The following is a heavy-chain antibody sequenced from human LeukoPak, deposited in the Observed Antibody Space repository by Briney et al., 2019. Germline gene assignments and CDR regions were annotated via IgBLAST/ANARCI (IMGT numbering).Heavy chain of an antibody. CDR2: IYHSGST. CDR3: ARETSQPGAHYMDV. Sequence: PSETLSLTCTVSGYSISSGYYWGWIRQPPGKGREGIGSIYHSGSTYYNPSLKSRVTMSVDTTKNQFSLKLSSVTAADTAVSYCARETSQPGAHYMDVWGKGTTVTISS. J-gene: IGHJ6*03. V-gene: IGHV4-38-2*02. D-gene: IGHD2-2*01. CDR1: GYSISSGYY.